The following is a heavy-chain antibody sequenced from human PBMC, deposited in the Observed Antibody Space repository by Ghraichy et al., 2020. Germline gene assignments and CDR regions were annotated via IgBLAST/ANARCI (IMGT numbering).Heavy chain of an antibody. CDR3: ARARVLYGYWFDP. CDR2: INHSGST. D-gene: IGHD2-8*01. J-gene: IGHJ5*02. Sequence: SETLSLTCAVYGGSFSGYYWSWIRQPPGKGLEWIGEINHSGSTNYNPSLKSRVTISVDTSKNQFSLKLSSVTAADTAVYYCARARVLYGYWFDPWGQGTLVTVSS. CDR1: GGSFSGYY. V-gene: IGHV4-34*01.